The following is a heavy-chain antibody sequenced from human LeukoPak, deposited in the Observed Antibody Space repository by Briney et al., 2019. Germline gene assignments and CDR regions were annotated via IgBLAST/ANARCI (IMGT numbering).Heavy chain of an antibody. D-gene: IGHD3-22*01. Sequence: GGSLRLSCAASGFTFSSYSMNWVRQAPGKGLEWVSYISSRSDTIYYADSVRGRFTISRDNAKNSLYLLMSSLRDEDTAVYYCVRDRYYDSMWGAEYFQHWGQGTLVTVSS. CDR1: GFTFSSYS. CDR3: VRDRYYDSMWGAEYFQH. CDR2: ISSRSDTI. V-gene: IGHV3-48*02. J-gene: IGHJ1*01.